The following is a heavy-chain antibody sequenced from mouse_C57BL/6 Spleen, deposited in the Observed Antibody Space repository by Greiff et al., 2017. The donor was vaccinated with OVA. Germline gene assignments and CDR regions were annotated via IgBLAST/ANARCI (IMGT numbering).Heavy chain of an antibody. CDR3: TRGISYYYAMDY. J-gene: IGHJ4*01. Sequence: EVKLMESGGGLVQPGGSMKLSCVASGFTFSNYWMNWVRQSPEKGLEWVAQIRLKSDNYATHYAESVKGRFTISRDDSKSSVYLQMNNLRAEDTGIYYCTRGISYYYAMDYWGQGTSVTVSS. V-gene: IGHV6-3*01. CDR1: GFTFSNYW. CDR2: IRLKSDNYAT.